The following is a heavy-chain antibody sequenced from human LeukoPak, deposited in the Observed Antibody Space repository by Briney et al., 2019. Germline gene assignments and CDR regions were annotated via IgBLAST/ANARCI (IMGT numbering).Heavy chain of an antibody. D-gene: IGHD3-16*01. CDR3: ARRLRNDPGGHDFKGAFDI. J-gene: IGHJ3*02. CDR1: GGSISSSSYY. Sequence: PSETLSLTCTVSGGSISSSSYYWGWIRQPPGKGLEWFGSIYYSGSTYYNPSLKSRVTISVDTSKNQFSLKLSSVTAADTAVYYCARRLRNDPGGHDFKGAFDIWGQGTMVTVSS. V-gene: IGHV4-39*01. CDR2: IYYSGST.